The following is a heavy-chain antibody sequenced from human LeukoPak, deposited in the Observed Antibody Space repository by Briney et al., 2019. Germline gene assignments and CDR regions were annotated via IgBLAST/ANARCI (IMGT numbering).Heavy chain of an antibody. CDR1: GVSFSGYY. CDR3: ARRSLGDY. D-gene: IGHD3-16*01. CDR2: INHSGST. Sequence: PSETLSLTCAVYGVSFSGYYWSWIRQPPGKGLEWIGEINHSGSTNYNPSLKSRVTISVDTSKNQFSLKLSSVTAADTAVYYCARRSLGDYWGQGTLVTVSS. V-gene: IGHV4-34*01. J-gene: IGHJ4*02.